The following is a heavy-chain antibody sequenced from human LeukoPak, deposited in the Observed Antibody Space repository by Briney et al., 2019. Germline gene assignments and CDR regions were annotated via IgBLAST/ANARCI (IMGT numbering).Heavy chain of an antibody. V-gene: IGHV4-38-2*02. D-gene: IGHD3-22*01. CDR2: IYRRGNT. CDR1: GYSISSGYN. Sequence: SETLSLTCSVSGYSISSGYNWVWIRQAPGKGLELIAAIYRRGNTYYNPSPKGRVTISVDTSKNQFSLKLTSVTAPDTAVYYCARASADYDTSSDYWGGEGCLDFWGQGTLVTVSS. CDR3: ARASADYDTSSDYWGGEGCLDF. J-gene: IGHJ4*02.